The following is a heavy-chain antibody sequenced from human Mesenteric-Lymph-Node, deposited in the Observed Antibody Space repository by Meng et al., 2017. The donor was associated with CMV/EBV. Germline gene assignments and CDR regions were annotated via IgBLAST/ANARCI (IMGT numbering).Heavy chain of an antibody. J-gene: IGHJ2*01. Sequence: YHWNWVRQPPGKGLEWIGEINHSGSTNYNPSLKSRVTISVDTSKNQFSLKLSSVTAADTAVYYCARSKRVRSGFVMEYFDLWGRGTLVTVSS. D-gene: IGHD3-10*01. CDR3: ARSKRVRSGFVMEYFDL. CDR2: INHSGST. CDR1: YH. V-gene: IGHV4-34*01.